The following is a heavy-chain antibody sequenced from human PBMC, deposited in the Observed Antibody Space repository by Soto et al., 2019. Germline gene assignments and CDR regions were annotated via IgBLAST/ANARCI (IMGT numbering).Heavy chain of an antibody. CDR2: IWYDGSKK. D-gene: IGHD6-19*01. J-gene: IGHJ4*02. CDR1: GFIFSDYG. Sequence: PGGSLRLFCAASGFIFSDYGIHWVRQAPGKGLEWVALIWYDGSKKYYADSVKGRFTVSRDNINSTLYLEMNSLRVEDSAVYYCAREGAVAGSQDFWGQGTLVTVSS. CDR3: AREGAVAGSQDF. V-gene: IGHV3-33*01.